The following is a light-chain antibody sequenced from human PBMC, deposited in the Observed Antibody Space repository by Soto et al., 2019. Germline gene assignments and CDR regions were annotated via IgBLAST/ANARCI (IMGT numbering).Light chain of an antibody. Sequence: DIVSTQSPGTVSLSPGERATLSCRASQSVNNFFAWYQQRPGQAPRRLIFDASYRATGVPGRFSGSGSGTDFALTISRLEAEDFAVYYCQQYGSSPWTFGQGTRVDVK. CDR1: QSVNNF. CDR2: DAS. CDR3: QQYGSSPWT. J-gene: IGKJ1*01. V-gene: IGKV3-20*01.